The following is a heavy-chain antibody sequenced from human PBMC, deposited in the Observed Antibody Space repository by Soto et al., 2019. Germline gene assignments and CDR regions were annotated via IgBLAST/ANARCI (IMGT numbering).Heavy chain of an antibody. Sequence: QVQLVQSGAEVKKPGASVKVSCKASGYTFTGYYMHWVRQAPGQGLEWMGWINPNSGGTNYAQKFQGWVTMTRDTSISTAYMELSRLRSDDTAVYYCAREKSPAVYSSGWYRHGYYFDYWGQGTLVTVSS. J-gene: IGHJ4*02. CDR3: AREKSPAVYSSGWYRHGYYFDY. V-gene: IGHV1-2*04. CDR1: GYTFTGYY. CDR2: INPNSGGT. D-gene: IGHD6-19*01.